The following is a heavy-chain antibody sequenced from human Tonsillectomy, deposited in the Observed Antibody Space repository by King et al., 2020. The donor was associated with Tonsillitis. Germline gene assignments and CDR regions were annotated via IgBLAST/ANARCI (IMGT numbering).Heavy chain of an antibody. J-gene: IGHJ3*02. CDR2: ISSNGGST. Sequence: VQLVESGGGLVQPGGSLRLSCSASGFTFSTYCMHWVRQAPGKGLEYVSAISSNGGSTYHADPVKGRFTISRDNSKNTLFLQMSSLRPEDTAVYYCVKGDIPPYPSALDIWGQGTLFTVSS. CDR1: GFTFSTYC. V-gene: IGHV3-64D*06. CDR3: VKGDIPPYPSALDI.